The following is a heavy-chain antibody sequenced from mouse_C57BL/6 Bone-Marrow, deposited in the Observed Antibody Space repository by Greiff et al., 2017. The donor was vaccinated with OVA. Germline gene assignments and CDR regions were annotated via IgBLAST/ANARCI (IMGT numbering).Heavy chain of an antibody. CDR3: AREEAIYCYGSSYAWFAY. J-gene: IGHJ3*01. Sequence: QVQLQQSGAELARPGASVKMSCKASGYTFTSYTMHWVKQRPGQGLEWIGYINPSSGYTKYNQKFKDKATLTADKSSSTAYMQLSSLTSEDSAVYYCAREEAIYCYGSSYAWFAYWGQGTLVPVSA. CDR2: INPSSGYT. CDR1: GYTFTSYT. V-gene: IGHV1-4*01. D-gene: IGHD1-1*01.